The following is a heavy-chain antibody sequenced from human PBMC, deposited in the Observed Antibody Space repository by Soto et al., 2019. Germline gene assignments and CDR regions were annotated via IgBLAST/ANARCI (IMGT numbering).Heavy chain of an antibody. CDR2: INPNGGST. Sequence: ASVKVSCKASGYSFTSYFMHWVRQAPGQGLEWMGIINPNGGSTTYAQKFQGRLTMTRDTSTSTVYMELSSLRSEDTAVYYCARDYRIADVSGQGTTVTVS. CDR3: ARDYRIADV. V-gene: IGHV1-46*01. J-gene: IGHJ6*02. CDR1: GYSFTSYF. D-gene: IGHD3-16*02.